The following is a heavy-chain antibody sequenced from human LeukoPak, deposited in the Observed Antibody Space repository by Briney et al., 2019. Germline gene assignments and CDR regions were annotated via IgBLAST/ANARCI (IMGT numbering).Heavy chain of an antibody. J-gene: IGHJ4*02. Sequence: GESLKISCKGSGYSFTSYWIGWVRQMPGKGLEWMGIIYPGDSDTRYSPSSQGQVTISADKSISTAYLQWSSLKASDTAMYYCARPIPPRAKSGYSSSWYPYYFDYWGQGTLVTVSS. D-gene: IGHD6-13*01. CDR2: IYPGDSDT. V-gene: IGHV5-51*01. CDR3: ARPIPPRAKSGYSSSWYPYYFDY. CDR1: GYSFTSYW.